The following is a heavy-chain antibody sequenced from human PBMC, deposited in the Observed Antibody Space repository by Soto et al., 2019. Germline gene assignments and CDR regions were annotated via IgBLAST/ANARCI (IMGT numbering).Heavy chain of an antibody. CDR2: ISGSGDVI. D-gene: IGHD3-9*01. CDR1: GVTFSSYA. V-gene: IGHV3-23*01. J-gene: IGHJ4*02. Sequence: EVHLLESGGNLVQPGGSLRLSCAASGVTFSSYAMSWVRQAPGKGPEWVSSISGSGDVIHYADSVKGRFTISRDNSKNTLWLQMNSLRAEDTAVYYCAKAIRFLDMALDNWGQGALVTVSS. CDR3: AKAIRFLDMALDN.